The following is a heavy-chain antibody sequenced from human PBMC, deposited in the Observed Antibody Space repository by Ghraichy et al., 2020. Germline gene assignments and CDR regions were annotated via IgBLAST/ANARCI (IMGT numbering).Heavy chain of an antibody. D-gene: IGHD4-17*01. V-gene: IGHV3-21*01. CDR2: ISSSSSYI. Sequence: GGSLRLSCAASGFTFSSYSMNWVRQAPGKGLEWVSSISSSSSYIYYADSVKGRFTISRDNAKNSLYLQMNSLRAEDTAVYYCARGRLDYGEQNDYWGQGTLVTVSS. J-gene: IGHJ4*02. CDR3: ARGRLDYGEQNDY. CDR1: GFTFSSYS.